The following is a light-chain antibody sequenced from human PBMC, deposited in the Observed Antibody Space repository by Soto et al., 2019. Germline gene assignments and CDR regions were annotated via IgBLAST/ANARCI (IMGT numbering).Light chain of an antibody. J-gene: IGLJ2*01. V-gene: IGLV2-14*01. Sequence: QSVLTQPASVSGSPGQSLTISCTGSSSDIGTYKYVSWYQQHPGKAPRVIIYEVNNRPSGVSHRFSGSKSDNTASLTASGLQAEDEAIYYCTSFSTHNSLSFGGGTKVTV. CDR1: SSDIGTYKY. CDR3: TSFSTHNSLS. CDR2: EVN.